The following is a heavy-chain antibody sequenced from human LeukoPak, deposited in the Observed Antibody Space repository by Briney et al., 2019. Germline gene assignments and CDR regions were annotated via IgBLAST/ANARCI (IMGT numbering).Heavy chain of an antibody. J-gene: IGHJ4*02. V-gene: IGHV3-74*01. D-gene: IGHD4-17*01. CDR3: ASLSMVTPFDY. CDR1: GFTFSNYW. CDR2: INSDASST. Sequence: GGSLRLSCAASGFTFSNYWMHWVRQAPGKGLVWVSRINSDASSTSYADSVKGRFTISRDNAKCTLFLQMNSLRAEDTAVYYCASLSMVTPFDYWGQGTLVTVSS.